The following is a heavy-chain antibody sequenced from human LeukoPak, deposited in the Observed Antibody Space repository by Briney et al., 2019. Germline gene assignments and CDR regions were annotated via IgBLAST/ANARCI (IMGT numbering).Heavy chain of an antibody. V-gene: IGHV1-46*01. J-gene: IGHJ6*02. Sequence: ASVKVSCKASGYTFTSYYMHWVRQAPGQGLEWMGIINPSGGSTSYAQKFQGRVTMTRDTSTSTVYMELSSLRSEDTAVYYCATMTFHYYYGMDVWGQGTTVTVSS. CDR1: GYTFTSYY. CDR2: INPSGGST. D-gene: IGHD2/OR15-2a*01. CDR3: ATMTFHYYYGMDV.